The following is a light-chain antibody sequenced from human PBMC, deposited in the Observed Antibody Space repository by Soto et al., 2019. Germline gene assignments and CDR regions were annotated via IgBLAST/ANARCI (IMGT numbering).Light chain of an antibody. V-gene: IGKV3-20*01. J-gene: IGKJ4*01. CDR1: QIVSSSY. CDR3: QQYDISPRT. Sequence: EIVLTQSPGTLSLSPGERATLSCRASQIVSSSYLAWYQQKPGQAPRLLIYGASSRATGIPDKFSGSGSGRDFTLTISRLEPEDFAVYYCQQYDISPRTFGGGTKVEIK. CDR2: GAS.